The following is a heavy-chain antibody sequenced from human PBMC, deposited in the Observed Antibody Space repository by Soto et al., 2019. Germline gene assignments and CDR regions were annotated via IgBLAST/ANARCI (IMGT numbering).Heavy chain of an antibody. D-gene: IGHD3-10*01. J-gene: IGHJ6*02. Sequence: LSLTCAVYGGSFSGYHWSGIRQCPGSVLEWIGEINHRGSTNYNPSLKSRVTISVDTSKNQFSLKLSSVTAADTAVYYCAGGRGVRGTIISTYYYYGLDVWGQGTTVTVSS. CDR2: INHRGST. V-gene: IGHV4-34*01. CDR3: AGGRGVRGTIISTYYYYGLDV. CDR1: GGSFSGYH.